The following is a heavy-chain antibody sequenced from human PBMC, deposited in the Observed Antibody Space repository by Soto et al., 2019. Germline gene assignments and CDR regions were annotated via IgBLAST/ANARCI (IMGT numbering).Heavy chain of an antibody. V-gene: IGHV1-69*06. Sequence: SVKVSCKASGGTFSSYAISWVRQAPGQGLEWMGGIIPIFGTANYAQEFQGRVTITADTSTSTAYMELSSLRSEDTAVYYCARVGATNLYYYYYGMDVWGQGTTVTVSS. J-gene: IGHJ6*02. D-gene: IGHD1-26*01. CDR3: ARVGATNLYYYYYGMDV. CDR2: IIPIFGTA. CDR1: GGTFSSYA.